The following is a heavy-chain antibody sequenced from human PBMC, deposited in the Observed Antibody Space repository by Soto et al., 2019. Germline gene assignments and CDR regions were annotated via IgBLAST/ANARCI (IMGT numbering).Heavy chain of an antibody. CDR3: TALYCSGGSCYSF. D-gene: IGHD2-15*01. CDR2: IKSKTDVGTT. Sequence: EVQLVESGGGLVKPGGSLRLSCAASGFTFSNAWMNWVRQAPGKGREWVGRIKSKTDVGTTDYAAPVKGRFTISRDDSKNTLYLQMTSMKTDDTAVYYCTALYCSGGSCYSFWGQGTLVTVSS. CDR1: GFTFSNAW. J-gene: IGHJ4*02. V-gene: IGHV3-15*07.